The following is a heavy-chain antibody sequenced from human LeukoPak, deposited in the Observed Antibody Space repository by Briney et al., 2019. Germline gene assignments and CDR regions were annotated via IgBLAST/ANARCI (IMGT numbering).Heavy chain of an antibody. D-gene: IGHD3-3*01. CDR1: GGSISSGSYY. J-gene: IGHJ4*02. CDR3: ARGLASGYPPIPFDY. CDR2: IYTSGST. Sequence: SETLSLTCTVCGGSISSGSYYWSWIRQPAGKGLEWLGRIYTSGSTNYNPSLKSRVTISVDTSKNQFSLKLSSVTAADTAVYCARGLASGYPPIPFDYWGQGTLVTVSS. V-gene: IGHV4-61*02.